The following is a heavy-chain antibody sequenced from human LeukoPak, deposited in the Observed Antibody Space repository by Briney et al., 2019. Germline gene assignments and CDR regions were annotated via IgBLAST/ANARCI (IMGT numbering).Heavy chain of an antibody. D-gene: IGHD3-10*01. Sequence: GASVKVSFKASGYTFTGYYMHWVRQAPGQGREWMGWINPNSGGTKYAQKFQGRVTMTRDTSISTAYMELSRLRSDDTAVYYCAREEGSGSYYKLWGSGWTKSFDYWGQGTLVTVSS. CDR3: AREEGSGSYYKLWGSGWTKSFDY. CDR1: GYTFTGYY. V-gene: IGHV1-2*02. J-gene: IGHJ4*02. CDR2: INPNSGGT.